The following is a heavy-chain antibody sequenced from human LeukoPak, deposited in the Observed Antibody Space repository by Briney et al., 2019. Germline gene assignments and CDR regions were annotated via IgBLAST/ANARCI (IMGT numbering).Heavy chain of an antibody. CDR2: ISSSGSTI. D-gene: IGHD2-2*01. CDR1: GFTFSDYY. J-gene: IGHJ6*02. V-gene: IGHV3-11*01. Sequence: GGSLRLSCAASGFTFSDYYMSWIRQAPGKELEWVSYISSSGSTIYYADSVKGRFTISRDNAKNSLYLQTNSLRAEDTAVYYCARDRYCSSTSCYADYYYGMDVWGQGTTVTVSS. CDR3: ARDRYCSSTSCYADYYYGMDV.